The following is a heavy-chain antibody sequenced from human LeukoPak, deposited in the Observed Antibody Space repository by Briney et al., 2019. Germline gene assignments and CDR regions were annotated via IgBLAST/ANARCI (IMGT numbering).Heavy chain of an antibody. CDR1: GFTFSSYW. V-gene: IGHV3-74*01. Sequence: GGSLRLSCAASGFTFSSYWMHWVRQAPGKGLVWVSRINSDGSTTSHADSVKGRFTISRDNAKNTLYLQMNSLRAEDTAVYYCARGRCTSTNCFPDYWGQGTLVTVSS. J-gene: IGHJ4*02. CDR2: INSDGSTT. CDR3: ARGRCTSTNCFPDY. D-gene: IGHD2-2*01.